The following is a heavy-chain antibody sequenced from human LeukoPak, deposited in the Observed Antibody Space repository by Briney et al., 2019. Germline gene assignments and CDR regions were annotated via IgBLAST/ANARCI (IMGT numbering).Heavy chain of an antibody. CDR3: ARKMVRGVIRFDP. CDR1: GGSFSGYY. Sequence: SETLSLTCAVYGGSFSGYYWSRIRQPPGKGLEWIGEINHSGSTNYNPSLKSRVTISVDTSKNQFSLKLSSVTAADTAVYYCARKMVRGVIRFDPWGQGTLVTVSS. V-gene: IGHV4-34*01. J-gene: IGHJ5*02. D-gene: IGHD3-10*01. CDR2: INHSGST.